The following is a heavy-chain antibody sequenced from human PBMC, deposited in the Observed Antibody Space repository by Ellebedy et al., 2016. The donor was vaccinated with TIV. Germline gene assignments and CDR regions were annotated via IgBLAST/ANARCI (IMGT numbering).Heavy chain of an antibody. J-gene: IGHJ4*02. CDR3: VKVTAWYSSSWYFAE. V-gene: IGHV3-7*03. Sequence: GESLKISCVASGFTFNNSWMSWVRQAPGKGLEWVANIKNDGSEKYYVDSVKGRFTISRDNPRSMMYLQMNSLRTEDTAVYYCVKVTAWYSSSWYFAEWGQGTLVTVSS. CDR2: IKNDGSEK. D-gene: IGHD6-13*01. CDR1: GFTFNNSW.